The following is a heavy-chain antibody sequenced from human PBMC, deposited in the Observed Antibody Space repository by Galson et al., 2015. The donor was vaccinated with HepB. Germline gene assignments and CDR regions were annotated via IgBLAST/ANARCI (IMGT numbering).Heavy chain of an antibody. D-gene: IGHD3-22*01. CDR1: GFTFSGYG. CDR2: IWYDGSNK. V-gene: IGHV3-33*01. Sequence: SLRLSCAASGFTFSGYGMHWVRQAPGKGLEWVAVIWYDGSNKYYADSVKGRFTISRDNSKNTLYLQMNSLRAEDTAVYYCARGIGYYDSSGYNYGLAFDIWGQGTMVTVSS. J-gene: IGHJ3*02. CDR3: ARGIGYYDSSGYNYGLAFDI.